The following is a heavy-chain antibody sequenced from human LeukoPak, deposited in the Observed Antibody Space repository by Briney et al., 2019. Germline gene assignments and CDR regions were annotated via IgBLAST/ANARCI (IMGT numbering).Heavy chain of an antibody. D-gene: IGHD1-26*01. CDR1: GFTFNSYG. Sequence: GGTLRFSCAASGFTFNSYGMHWVRQAPGKELEGVAFIRYDGSNKYYTDSVKGRFTISRDNSKTTMYLQMNSLRAEDTAVYYCAKGRGWEASYYYYYMDVWGKGTTVTISS. CDR2: IRYDGSNK. V-gene: IGHV3-30*02. CDR3: AKGRGWEASYYYYYMDV. J-gene: IGHJ6*03.